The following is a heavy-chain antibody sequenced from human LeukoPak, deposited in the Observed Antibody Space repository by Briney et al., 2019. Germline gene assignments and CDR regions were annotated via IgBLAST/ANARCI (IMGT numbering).Heavy chain of an antibody. CDR1: GFTFSSYW. J-gene: IGHJ4*02. D-gene: IGHD5-18*01. V-gene: IGHV3-74*01. CDR3: ARWPTTDAGYSYGYPFDY. Sequence: GGSLRLSCAASGFTFSSYWMHWVRQAPGKGLVWASRVNSDGSSTSYADAVKGRFTISRDNAKNTLYLQMNTLRVEDTAVYYCARWPTTDAGYSYGYPFDYWGQGTLVTVSS. CDR2: VNSDGSST.